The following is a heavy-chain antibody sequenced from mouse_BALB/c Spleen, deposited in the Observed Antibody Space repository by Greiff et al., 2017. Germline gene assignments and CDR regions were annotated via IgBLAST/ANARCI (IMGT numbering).Heavy chain of an antibody. CDR2: ISYDGSN. J-gene: IGHJ4*01. V-gene: IGHV3-6*02. Sequence: EVKLQESGPGLVKPSQSLSLTCSVTGYSITSGYYWNWIRQFPGNKLEWMGYISYDGSNNYNPSLKNRISITRDTSKNQFFLKLNSVTTEDTATYYCARAKYGNYAYYAMDYWGQGTSVTVSS. CDR1: GYSITSGYY. D-gene: IGHD2-10*02. CDR3: ARAKYGNYAYYAMDY.